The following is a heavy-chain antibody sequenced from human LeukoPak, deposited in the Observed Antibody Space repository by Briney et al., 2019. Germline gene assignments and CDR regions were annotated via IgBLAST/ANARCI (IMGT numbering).Heavy chain of an antibody. V-gene: IGHV3-30*18. J-gene: IGHJ6*02. CDR1: GFTFSSYG. CDR2: ILYDGSKE. D-gene: IGHD2-15*01. Sequence: GGSLRLSCAASGFTFSSYGMHWVRQAPGKGLEWVAAILYDGSKEYYADSVKGRFTISRDNSKNTLYLQRNSLRAEDTAVYYCAKGGLAGHGMDVWGQGTTVTVSS. CDR3: AKGGLAGHGMDV.